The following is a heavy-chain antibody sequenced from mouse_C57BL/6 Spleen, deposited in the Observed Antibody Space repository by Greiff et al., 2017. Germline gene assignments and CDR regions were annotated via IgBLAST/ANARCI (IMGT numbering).Heavy chain of an antibody. Sequence: VQLQQPGAELVKPGASVKLSCKASGYTFTSYWMQWVKQRPGQGLEWIGEIDPSDSYTNYNQKFKGKATLTVDTSSSTAYMQLSSLTSEDSAVYYCARALTTVVATGYYFDYWGQGTTLTDSS. CDR3: ARALTTVVATGYYFDY. D-gene: IGHD1-1*01. V-gene: IGHV1-50*01. J-gene: IGHJ2*01. CDR2: IDPSDSYT. CDR1: GYTFTSYW.